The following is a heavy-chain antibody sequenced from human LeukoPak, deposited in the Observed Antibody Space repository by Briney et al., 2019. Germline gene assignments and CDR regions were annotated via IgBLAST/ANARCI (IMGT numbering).Heavy chain of an antibody. J-gene: IGHJ4*02. CDR1: GVSFSGYY. CDR2: INHSGST. V-gene: IGHV4-34*01. CDR3: ARQRIMITFGGVIAKDYFDY. Sequence: SETLSLTCAVYGVSFSGYYWSWIRQPPGKGLEWIGEINHSGSTNYNPSLKSRVTISVDTSKNQFSLKLSSVTAADTAVYYCARQRIMITFGGVIAKDYFDYWGQGTLVTVSS. D-gene: IGHD3-16*02.